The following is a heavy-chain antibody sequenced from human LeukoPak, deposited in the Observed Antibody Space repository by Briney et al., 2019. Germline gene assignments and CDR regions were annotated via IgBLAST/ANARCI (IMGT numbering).Heavy chain of an antibody. CDR2: ITSSGRYI. Sequence: GWSPRLFCAATGFSFTNWNRVWVRQAPGKVLEWVSSITSSGRYIDYADSVKGRFTISRDNAKNSLYLQMNSLRAEDTAVYYCARDRGSYTLEYWGQGTLVTVSS. D-gene: IGHD1-26*01. CDR3: ARDRGSYTLEY. J-gene: IGHJ4*02. CDR1: GFSFTNWN. V-gene: IGHV3-21*01.